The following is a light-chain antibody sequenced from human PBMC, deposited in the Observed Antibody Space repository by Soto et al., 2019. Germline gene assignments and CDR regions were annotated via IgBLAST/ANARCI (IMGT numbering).Light chain of an antibody. CDR2: GAS. Sequence: IVMTQSPSTLSVSPVERATLSCSASQTVGSKLAWYQQKPGQAPRLLIYGASTRATGIPARFSGSGSGTEFTLTISSLQSEDFAVYYCQQCNNGPQTFGQGTKVDI. CDR3: QQCNNGPQT. CDR1: QTVGSK. V-gene: IGKV3-15*01. J-gene: IGKJ1*01.